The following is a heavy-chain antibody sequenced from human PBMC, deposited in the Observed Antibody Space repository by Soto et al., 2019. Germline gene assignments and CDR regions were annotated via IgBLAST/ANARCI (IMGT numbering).Heavy chain of an antibody. Sequence: QVQLVQSGAEVKKPGASVKVSCKASGYTFINYGINWVRQAPGQGLEWMGWISAYTGNTNYAQKLQGRFTMTTDTATSTAYMELRSLTSDDTAVYYCARGARLLAATMTVWGQGTLVTVSS. V-gene: IGHV1-18*01. J-gene: IGHJ4*02. CDR2: ISAYTGNT. D-gene: IGHD2-15*01. CDR3: ARGARLLAATMTV. CDR1: GYTFINYG.